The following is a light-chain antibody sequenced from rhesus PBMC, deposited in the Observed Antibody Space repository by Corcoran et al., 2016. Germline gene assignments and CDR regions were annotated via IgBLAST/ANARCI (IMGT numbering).Light chain of an antibody. V-gene: IGKV1-74*01. CDR1: DNVNKH. J-gene: IGKJ4*01. Sequence: DIQMTQSPSSLSASIGERVTVTCRASDNVNKHLNWYQQKPGKDPKFLIYKSSNLQDGVPSRFSGSGTGTDYTLTISRLQAEDVATYYCQQSFGVAPTFGGGTKV. CDR2: KSS. CDR3: QQSFGVAPT.